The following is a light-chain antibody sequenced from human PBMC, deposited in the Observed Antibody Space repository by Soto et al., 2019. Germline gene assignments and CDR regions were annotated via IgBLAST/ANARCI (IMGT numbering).Light chain of an antibody. CDR2: DAS. Sequence: IVLTQSPATLSLSPGERATLSCRASQSIGSSLAWYQQKPGQAPRLLIYDASSRATGFPARFSGSGSGTDFTLTIGSLEPEDFAVYYCQQRREWPRTFGQGTKVDIK. V-gene: IGKV3-11*01. J-gene: IGKJ1*01. CDR3: QQRREWPRT. CDR1: QSIGSS.